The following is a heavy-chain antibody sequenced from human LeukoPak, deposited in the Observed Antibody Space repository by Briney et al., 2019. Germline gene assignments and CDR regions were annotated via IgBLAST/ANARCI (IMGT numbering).Heavy chain of an antibody. CDR3: ARDKRNYGDY. V-gene: IGHV3-30-3*01. J-gene: IGHJ4*02. Sequence: GGSLRLSCVVSGFTVSTNYMSWVRQAPGKGLEWVAVISYDGSNKYYADSVKGRFTISGDNSKNTLYLQMNSLRAEDTAVYYCARDKRNYGDYWGQGTLVTVSS. CDR1: GFTVSTNY. CDR2: ISYDGSNK.